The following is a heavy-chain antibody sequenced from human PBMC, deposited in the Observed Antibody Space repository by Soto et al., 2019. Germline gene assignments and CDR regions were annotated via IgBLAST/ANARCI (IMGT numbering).Heavy chain of an antibody. J-gene: IGHJ4*02. D-gene: IGHD4-17*01. Sequence: SETLSLTCTVSGGSVSSGSYYWSWIRQPPGKGLEWIGYIYYSGSTNYNPSLKNRVTISVDTSKKQISLKLSSVTAADMAVYYCARVYYGDYRKYYFDYWGQGTLVTVS. CDR2: IYYSGST. CDR3: ARVYYGDYRKYYFDY. CDR1: GGSVSSGSYY. V-gene: IGHV4-61*01.